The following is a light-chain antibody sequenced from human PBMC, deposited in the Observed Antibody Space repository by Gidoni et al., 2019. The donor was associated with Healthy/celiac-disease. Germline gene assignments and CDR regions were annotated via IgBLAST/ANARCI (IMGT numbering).Light chain of an antibody. CDR1: QDISNY. V-gene: IGKV1-33*01. CDR2: DAS. Sequence: DIQMTQSPSSLSASVGDRVTITCQASQDISNYLNWYQQKPGKAPKHLIYDASNLETGVPSRFSVSGSGTDFTFTISSLQPEDIATYYCQQYDNLPLTFGPGTKVDIK. CDR3: QQYDNLPLT. J-gene: IGKJ3*01.